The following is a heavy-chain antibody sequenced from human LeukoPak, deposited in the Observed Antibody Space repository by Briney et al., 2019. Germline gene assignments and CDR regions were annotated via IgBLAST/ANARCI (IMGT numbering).Heavy chain of an antibody. J-gene: IGHJ4*02. D-gene: IGHD6-13*01. CDR2: IKQDGSEK. CDR1: GFTFSSYW. Sequence: PGGSLRLSCEASGFTFSSYWINWVRQAPGKGLEWVANIKQDGSEKYYVDSVKGRFTISRDNAKNSLYLLMDSLRAEDTAVYYCAREYRGSSWFYFDSWGQGTLVTVSS. V-gene: IGHV3-7*01. CDR3: AREYRGSSWFYFDS.